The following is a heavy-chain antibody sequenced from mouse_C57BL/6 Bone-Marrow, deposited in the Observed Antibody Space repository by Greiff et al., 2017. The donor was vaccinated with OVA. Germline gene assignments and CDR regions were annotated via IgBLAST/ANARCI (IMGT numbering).Heavy chain of an antibody. J-gene: IGHJ3*01. CDR3: ARWAYYSNFAY. CDR1: GYSFTGYF. V-gene: IGHV1-20*01. Sequence: DVKLVESGPELVKPGDSVKISCKASGYSFTGYFMNWVMQSHGKSLEWIGRINPYNGDTFYNQKFKGKATLTVDKSSSTAHMELRSLTSEDSAVYYCARWAYYSNFAYWGQGTLVTVSA. CDR2: INPYNGDT. D-gene: IGHD2-5*01.